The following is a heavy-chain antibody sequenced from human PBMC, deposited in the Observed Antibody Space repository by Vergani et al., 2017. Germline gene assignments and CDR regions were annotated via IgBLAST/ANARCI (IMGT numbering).Heavy chain of an antibody. CDR1: GFTFSSYA. D-gene: IGHD3-10*01. Sequence: VQLVESGGGVVQRGGSLRLSCAASGFTFSSYAMSWVRQAPGKGLEWVSAISGSGGSTYYADSVKGRFTISRDNSKNTLYLQMNSLRAEDTAVYYCAKQLTYYYGSGSHPFDYWGQGTLVTVSS. CDR3: AKQLTYYYGSGSHPFDY. V-gene: IGHV3-23*04. CDR2: ISGSGGST. J-gene: IGHJ4*02.